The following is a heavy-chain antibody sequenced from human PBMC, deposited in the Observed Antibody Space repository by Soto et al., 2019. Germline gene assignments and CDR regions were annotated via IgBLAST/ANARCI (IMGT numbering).Heavy chain of an antibody. Sequence: EVQLLESGGGLVQPGGSLRLSCAASGFTFSTYTMTWVRQAPGKGLEWVSAISGSGVSTHYADSVKGRFTISRDNSKNTLYLQMNSLRAEDTAVYYCGKGPASIAVDWFDPWGQGTLVIVSS. D-gene: IGHD6-19*01. CDR3: GKGPASIAVDWFDP. J-gene: IGHJ5*02. CDR2: ISGSGVST. CDR1: GFTFSTYT. V-gene: IGHV3-23*01.